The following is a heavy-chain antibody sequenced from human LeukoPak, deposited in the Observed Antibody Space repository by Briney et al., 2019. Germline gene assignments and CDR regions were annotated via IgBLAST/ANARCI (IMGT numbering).Heavy chain of an antibody. V-gene: IGHV4-61*01. J-gene: IGHJ5*02. CDR1: GDSISSSSYY. D-gene: IGHD6-19*01. CDR3: AKWLPTNKGGVDP. CDR2: IYYSGST. Sequence: SSETLSLTCTVSGDSISSSSYYWSWIRQPPGKGLEWIGYIYYSGSTNYNPSLKSRVTISVDTSKNQFSLKLSSVTAADTAVYYCAKWLPTNKGGVDPWGQGTLVTVSS.